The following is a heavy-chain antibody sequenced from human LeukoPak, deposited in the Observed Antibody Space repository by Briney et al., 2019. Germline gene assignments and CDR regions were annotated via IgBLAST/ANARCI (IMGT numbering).Heavy chain of an antibody. V-gene: IGHV3-23*01. CDR2: ISGSGGST. J-gene: IGHJ3*02. D-gene: IGHD6-13*01. CDR3: AKPSSSSWYRGAFDI. Sequence: GGSLRLSCAASGFTFSSYAMSWVRQAPGKGLEWVSAISGSGGSTYYADSVKGRFTISRDNSKNTLYLRMNSLRAEDTAVYYCAKPSSSSWYRGAFDIWGQGTVVTVSS. CDR1: GFTFSSYA.